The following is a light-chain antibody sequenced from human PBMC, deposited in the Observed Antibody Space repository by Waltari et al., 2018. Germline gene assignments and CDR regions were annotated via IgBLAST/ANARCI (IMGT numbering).Light chain of an antibody. J-gene: IGLJ2*01. Sequence: SSELTQDPAVSVAMGQTVRITCQGDSLRSYYASRYQQRPGQAPILVIYENNNRPSGVPDRFSGSSSHNTGSLTITGAQAEDEASYYCHSRDASGVAGSFGGGTKLTVL. CDR3: HSRDASGVAGS. CDR1: SLRSYY. V-gene: IGLV3-19*01. CDR2: ENN.